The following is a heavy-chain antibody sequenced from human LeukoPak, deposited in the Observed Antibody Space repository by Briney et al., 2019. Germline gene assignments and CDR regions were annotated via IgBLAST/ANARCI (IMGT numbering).Heavy chain of an antibody. Sequence: SQTLPLTCLISGDSVPSNRAAWNWIPESPSRAREGLGSTYYRSKWYNDYAVSVKSRIIMNPDTSENQFSLQPNCVTPEETAVDYCARDVDFWSGYSYYFDYWGQGTLVTVSS. V-gene: IGHV6-1*01. CDR3: ARDVDFWSGYSYYFDY. CDR2: TYYRSKWYN. D-gene: IGHD3-3*01. CDR1: GDSVPSNRAA. J-gene: IGHJ4*02.